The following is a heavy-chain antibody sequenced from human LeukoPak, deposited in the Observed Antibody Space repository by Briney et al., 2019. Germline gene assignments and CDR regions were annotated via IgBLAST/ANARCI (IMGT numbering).Heavy chain of an antibody. V-gene: IGHV4-4*07. J-gene: IGHJ4*02. Sequence: SETLSLTCTVSGGSISNYHWSWIRQPAGKGLEWIGQIHISGSTNYNPPLKSRVSMSIDTTEDQVSLTIRSVTAADTAFYYCARRDNSSSRSFDYWGQGTLVTVSS. CDR3: ARRDNSSSRSFDY. CDR2: IHISGST. CDR1: GGSISNYH. D-gene: IGHD6-13*01.